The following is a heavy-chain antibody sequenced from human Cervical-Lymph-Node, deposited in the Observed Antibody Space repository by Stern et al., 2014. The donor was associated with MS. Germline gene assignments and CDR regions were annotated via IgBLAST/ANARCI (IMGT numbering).Heavy chain of an antibody. CDR2: ISSSSTYI. CDR3: ARARRGFDY. V-gene: IGHV3-21*01. CDR1: GFSFSHYT. J-gene: IGHJ4*02. Sequence: EVQLVESGGGLVKPGRSLRLSCAVSGFSFSHYTMNWVRQAPGKGLEWVSSISSSSTYIYYANSVKGRFTISRDNAKKSLYLQMNSLRVDDTAMYYCARARRGFDYWGQGTLVTVSS.